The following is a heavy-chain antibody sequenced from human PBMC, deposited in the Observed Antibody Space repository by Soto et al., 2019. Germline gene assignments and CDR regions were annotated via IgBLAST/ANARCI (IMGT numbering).Heavy chain of an antibody. CDR3: ATRDATPLDPIS. CDR2: IHSSGGN. Sequence: QVQLQESGPGLVKPSGTLSLTCVASGVSVNNANWWTWVRQPPEKGLEWVGEIHSSGGNNYNSSLNGRVAMSLDKSRNLFLLDRNFVTAADTAVYFCATRDATPLDPISWGQGIPVTVSS. D-gene: IGHD1-1*01. V-gene: IGHV4-4*02. CDR1: GVSVNNANW. J-gene: IGHJ5*02.